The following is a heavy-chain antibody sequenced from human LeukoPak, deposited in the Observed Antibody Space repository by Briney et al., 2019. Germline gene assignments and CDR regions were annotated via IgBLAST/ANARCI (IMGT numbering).Heavy chain of an antibody. CDR3: AKDTYYYGSGTY. Sequence: PGGSLRLSCAASGFTFISYGMHWVRQAPGKGLEWVAFIRYDGSNKYYADSVKGRFTISRDNSKNTLYLQMNSLRAEDTAVYYCAKDTYYYGSGTYWGQGTLVTVSS. CDR1: GFTFISYG. D-gene: IGHD3-10*01. J-gene: IGHJ4*02. V-gene: IGHV3-30*02. CDR2: IRYDGSNK.